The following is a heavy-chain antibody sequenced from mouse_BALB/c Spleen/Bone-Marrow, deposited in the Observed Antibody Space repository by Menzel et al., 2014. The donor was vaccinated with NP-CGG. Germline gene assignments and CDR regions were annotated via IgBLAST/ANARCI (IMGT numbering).Heavy chain of an antibody. CDR3: ARSYRYTWFVY. D-gene: IGHD2-14*01. CDR1: GFNIEDTY. Sequence: VQLQHSGADLVQPGASLKLSCAGSGFNIEDTYMHWVQQRPEQGLEWIGRIDPANGNSKYDPKFQGKATITADTSSNTAYLQLSSLTSEDTAVYYCARSYRYTWFVYCGQATPVNVSA. J-gene: IGHJ3*01. CDR2: IDPANGNS. V-gene: IGHV14-3*02.